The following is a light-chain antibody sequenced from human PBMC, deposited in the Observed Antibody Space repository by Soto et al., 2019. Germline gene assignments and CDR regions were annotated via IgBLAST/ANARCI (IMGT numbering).Light chain of an antibody. Sequence: EIVLTQSPGTLSLSPGERATLSCRASQSVSSSDLAWYQQKPGQAPRLLISGASSRATGIPDRFSGSGSGTDFTLIISRREPEEFAVYYCQQYGGSPPFTFGPGTKVDIK. V-gene: IGKV3-20*01. CDR2: GAS. CDR1: QSVSSSD. J-gene: IGKJ3*01. CDR3: QQYGGSPPFT.